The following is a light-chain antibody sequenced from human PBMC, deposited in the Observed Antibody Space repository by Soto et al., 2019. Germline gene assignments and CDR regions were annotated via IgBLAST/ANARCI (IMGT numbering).Light chain of an antibody. J-gene: IGLJ3*02. CDR2: EVR. V-gene: IGLV2-14*01. Sequence: QSVLTQPASVSGSPGQSITVSCTGTNTDVGGYNYVSWYQHRPGKAPRLMIYEVRNRLPGVSNRFSGSKSGNTASLTISGLQSEDEADYYCTSYTPTGALVFGSGTKLTVL. CDR3: TSYTPTGALV. CDR1: NTDVGGYNY.